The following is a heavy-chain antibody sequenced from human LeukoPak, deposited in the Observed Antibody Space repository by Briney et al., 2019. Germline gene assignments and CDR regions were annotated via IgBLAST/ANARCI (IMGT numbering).Heavy chain of an antibody. CDR2: IKQDGSEK. Sequence: GGSLRLSCAASGFTFGSYWMSWVRQAPGKGLEWVANIKQDGSEKYYVDSVKGRFTISRDNAKNSLYLQMNSLRAEDTAVYYCANSADYSNFLFDYWGQGTLVTVSS. D-gene: IGHD4-11*01. CDR1: GFTFGSYW. V-gene: IGHV3-7*03. CDR3: ANSADYSNFLFDY. J-gene: IGHJ4*02.